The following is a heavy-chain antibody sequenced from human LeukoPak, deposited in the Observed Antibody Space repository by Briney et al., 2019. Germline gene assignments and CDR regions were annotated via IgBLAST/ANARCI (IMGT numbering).Heavy chain of an antibody. D-gene: IGHD5-18*01. V-gene: IGHV3-30-3*01. CDR3: ARSGGYSYGYGDY. Sequence: GGSLRLSCAASGFTFSSYAMHWVRQAPGKGLEWVAVISYDGSNKYYADSVKGRFTISRDNSKNTLYLQMNSLRAEDTAVYYCARSGGYSYGYGDYWGQGTLITVSS. J-gene: IGHJ4*02. CDR1: GFTFSSYA. CDR2: ISYDGSNK.